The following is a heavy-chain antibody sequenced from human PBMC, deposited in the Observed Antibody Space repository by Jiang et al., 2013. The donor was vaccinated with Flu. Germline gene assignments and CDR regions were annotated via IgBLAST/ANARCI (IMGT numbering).Heavy chain of an antibody. J-gene: IGHJ4*02. V-gene: IGHV4-39*01. CDR1: GGSISSSSYY. D-gene: IGHD2-2*01. CDR3: AGGYCSSTSCYLIPTDY. Sequence: GPGLVKPSETLSLTCTVSGGSISSSSYYWGWIRQPPGKGLEWIGSIYYSGSTYYNPSLKSRVTISVDTSKNQFSLKLSSVTAADTAVYYCAGGYCSSTSCYLIPTDYWGQGTLVTVSS. CDR2: IYYSGST.